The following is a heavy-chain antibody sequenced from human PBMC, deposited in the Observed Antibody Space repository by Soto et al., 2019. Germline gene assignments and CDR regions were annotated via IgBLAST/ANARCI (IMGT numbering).Heavy chain of an antibody. CDR1: GFTFSSYA. V-gene: IGHV3-23*01. D-gene: IGHD6-6*01. CDR2: ISGSGGST. Sequence: PGGSLRLSCAASGFTFSSYAMSWVRQAPGKGLERVSAISGSGGSTYYADSVKGRFTISRDNSKNTLYLQMNSLRAEDTAVYYCAKVASYIAARLGYFDYWGQGTLVTVSS. CDR3: AKVASYIAARLGYFDY. J-gene: IGHJ4*02.